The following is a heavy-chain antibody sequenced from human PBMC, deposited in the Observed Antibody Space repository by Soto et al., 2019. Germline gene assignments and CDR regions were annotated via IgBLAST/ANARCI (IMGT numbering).Heavy chain of an antibody. CDR1: GFTFSSYA. CDR2: ISGSGGST. D-gene: IGHD1-7*01. Sequence: PGGSLRLSCAASGFTFSSYAMSWVRQAPGKGLEWVSAISGSGGSTYYADSVKGRFTISRDNSKNTLYLQMNSLRAEDTAVYYCAKDLELLPDYYYYMDVWGKGTTVTVSS. CDR3: AKDLELLPDYYYYMDV. J-gene: IGHJ6*03. V-gene: IGHV3-23*01.